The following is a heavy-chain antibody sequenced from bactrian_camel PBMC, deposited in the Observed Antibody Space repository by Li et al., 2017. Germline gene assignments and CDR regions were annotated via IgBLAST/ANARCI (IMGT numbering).Heavy chain of an antibody. CDR2: ISTDGTT. CDR3: AVDGHQRFTGLMESDDCDY. Sequence: HVQLVESGGDSVQAGGSLKLSCKASESIFRHCGMAWYRRSPGKERESISTISTDGTTRYADSVKGRFTISEDNAENILYLQMNSLKTEDTGMYYCAVDGHQRFTGLMESDDCDYWGQGTQVTVS. J-gene: IGHJ4*01. CDR1: ESIFRHCG. V-gene: IGHV3S53*01. D-gene: IGHD6*01.